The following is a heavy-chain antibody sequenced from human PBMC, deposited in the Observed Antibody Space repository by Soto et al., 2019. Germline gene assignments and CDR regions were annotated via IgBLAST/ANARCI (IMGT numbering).Heavy chain of an antibody. CDR3: ARAGNQALRYFDWSPDY. CDR2: IWYDGSNK. J-gene: IGHJ4*02. D-gene: IGHD3-9*01. Sequence: GSLRLSCAASGFTFSSYGMHWVRQAPGKGLEWVAVIWYDGSNKYYADSVKGRFTISRDNSKNTLYLQMNSLRAEDTAVYYCARAGNQALRYFDWSPDYWGQGTLVTVSS. CDR1: GFTFSSYG. V-gene: IGHV3-33*01.